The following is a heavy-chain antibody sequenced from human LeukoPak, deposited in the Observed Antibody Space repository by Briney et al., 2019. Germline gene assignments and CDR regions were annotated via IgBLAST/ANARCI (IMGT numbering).Heavy chain of an antibody. V-gene: IGHV3-53*01. CDR3: ARGAYRISWPGIDY. Sequence: AGGSLTLSCAASGFTVISNLMTWVRQSPGRGLEWLSSIYSGGATYYADSVKGRFTISRDHSNNSVSLQMTNLRVEDTAIYYCARGAYRISWPGIDYWGQGTLVTVSS. D-gene: IGHD3-16*02. CDR1: GFTVISNL. J-gene: IGHJ4*02. CDR2: IYSGGAT.